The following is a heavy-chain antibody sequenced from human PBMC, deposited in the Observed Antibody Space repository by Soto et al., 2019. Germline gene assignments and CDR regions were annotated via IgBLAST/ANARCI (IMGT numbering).Heavy chain of an antibody. J-gene: IGHJ4*02. V-gene: IGHV3-21*01. D-gene: IGHD6-6*01. CDR1: GFTFSSYS. Sequence: GGSLRLSCAASGFTFSSYSMNWVRQAPGKGLEWVSSISSSSYIYYADSVKGRFTISRDNAKNSLYLQMNSLRAEDTAVYYCARVSEYGPPNYWGQGTLVTVSS. CDR2: ISSSSYI. CDR3: ARVSEYGPPNY.